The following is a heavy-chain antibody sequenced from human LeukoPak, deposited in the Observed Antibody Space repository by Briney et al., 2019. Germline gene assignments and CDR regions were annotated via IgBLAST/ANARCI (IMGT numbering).Heavy chain of an antibody. CDR2: VSPNSGDS. CDR1: GYTFTSYD. D-gene: IGHD5-12*01. CDR3: ASHSGYAK. J-gene: IGHJ4*02. Sequence: ASVKVSCKTSGYTFTSYDINWLRQATGQGPEWMGRVSPNSGDSDYAQKFQGRVTMTRDTSISTAYMELSSLTYEDTAVYYCASHSGYAKWGQGTLVTVSS. V-gene: IGHV1-8*01.